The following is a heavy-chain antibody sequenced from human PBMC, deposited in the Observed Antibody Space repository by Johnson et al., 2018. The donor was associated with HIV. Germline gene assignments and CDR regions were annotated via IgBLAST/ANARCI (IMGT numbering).Heavy chain of an antibody. CDR3: ARGSSYYYDSSGSDAFDI. CDR2: IGTAGDT. V-gene: IGHV3-13*01. J-gene: IGHJ3*02. D-gene: IGHD3-22*01. CDR1: GFTFSSYA. Sequence: MQLVESGGELVQPGGSLRLSCAASGFTFSSYAMHWVRQATGKGLEWVSAIGTAGDTSYPGSVKGRFTIYRENAKNSLYLQMNSLRAGDTAVYYCARGSSYYYDSSGSDAFDIWGQGTMVTVSS.